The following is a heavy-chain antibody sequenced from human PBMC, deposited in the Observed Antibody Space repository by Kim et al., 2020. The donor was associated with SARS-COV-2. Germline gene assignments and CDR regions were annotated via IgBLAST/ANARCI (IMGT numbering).Heavy chain of an antibody. Sequence: YADSVKGRFTIARDNAKSTLYLQMNSLRAEDTAVYYCARRRYTGTYYYLYYWGQGTLVTVSS. V-gene: IGHV3-74*01. D-gene: IGHD1-26*01. CDR3: ARRRYTGTYYYLYY. J-gene: IGHJ4*02.